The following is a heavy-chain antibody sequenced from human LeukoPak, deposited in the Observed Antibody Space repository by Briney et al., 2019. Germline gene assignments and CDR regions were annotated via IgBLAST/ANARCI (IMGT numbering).Heavy chain of an antibody. CDR1: GGSFSGYY. V-gene: IGHV4-34*01. J-gene: IGHJ6*02. Sequence: SETLSLTCAVYGGSFSGYYWSWIRQPPGKGLEWIGEINHSGSTNYNPSLKSRVTISVDTSKNQFSLKLSSVTAADTAVYYCARQEGSGSPHYYYYGMDVWGQGTTVTVSS. CDR2: INHSGST. CDR3: ARQEGSGSPHYYYYGMDV. D-gene: IGHD3-10*01.